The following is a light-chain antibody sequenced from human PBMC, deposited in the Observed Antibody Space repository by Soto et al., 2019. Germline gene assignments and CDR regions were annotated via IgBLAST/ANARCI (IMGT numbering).Light chain of an antibody. CDR3: QQNLKILLT. V-gene: IGKV1-39*01. CDR1: QSISTY. J-gene: IGKJ4*01. Sequence: DIQLTQSPSSLSASVGDTVTITCRASQSISTYLNWWQHKPGTAPRLLISSASNLHTGAPPRLSGSGSGAAFTLTIRSLQSEGSGTYFCQQNLKILLTFGGGNKVDI. CDR2: SAS.